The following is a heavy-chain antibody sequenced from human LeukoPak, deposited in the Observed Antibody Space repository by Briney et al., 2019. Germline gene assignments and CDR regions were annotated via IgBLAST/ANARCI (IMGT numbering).Heavy chain of an antibody. D-gene: IGHD6-19*01. CDR1: GFTFSSYC. CDR3: GASRGSGWYYFDY. J-gene: IGHJ4*02. V-gene: IGHV3-7*01. Sequence: PGGSLRLSCAASGFTFSSYCMSWVRQAPGKGLEWVANIKQDGSEKYYVDSVKGRFTISRDNAKNTLYLQMNSLRAEDTAVYYCGASRGSGWYYFDYWGQGTLVTVSS. CDR2: IKQDGSEK.